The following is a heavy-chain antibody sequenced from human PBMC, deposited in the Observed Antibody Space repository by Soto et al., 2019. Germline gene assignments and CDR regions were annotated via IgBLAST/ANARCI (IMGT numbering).Heavy chain of an antibody. CDR1: GGSISSGDYY. V-gene: IGHV4-30-4*01. J-gene: IGHJ5*02. CDR3: ARRVAAATDWFDP. CDR2: IYYSGST. D-gene: IGHD2-2*01. Sequence: SETLSLTCTVSGGSISSGDYYWSWIRQPPGKGLEWIGYIYYSGSTYYNPSLKSRVTISVDTSKNQFSLKLSSVTAADTAVYYCARRVAAATDWFDPWGQGTLVTVS.